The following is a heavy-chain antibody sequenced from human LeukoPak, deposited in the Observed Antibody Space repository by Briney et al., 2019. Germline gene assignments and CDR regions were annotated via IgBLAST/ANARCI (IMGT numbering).Heavy chain of an antibody. Sequence: SETLSLTCTVSGGSISSYYWSWIRQPPGKGLEWIGYIYYSGSTNYNPSLKSRVTISVDTSKNQFSLKLSSVTAADTAVYYCARGDFWSGCRHILGLWGQGTLVTVSS. CDR1: GGSISSYY. V-gene: IGHV4-59*01. D-gene: IGHD3-3*01. J-gene: IGHJ4*02. CDR3: ARGDFWSGCRHILGL. CDR2: IYYSGST.